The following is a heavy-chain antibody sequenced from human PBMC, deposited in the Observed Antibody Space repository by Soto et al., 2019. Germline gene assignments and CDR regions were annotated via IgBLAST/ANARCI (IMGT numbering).Heavy chain of an antibody. CDR2: IKQDGSEK. J-gene: IGHJ3*02. Sequence: GGSLRLSCAASGFTFSSYWMSWVRQAPGKGLEWVANIKQDGSEKYYVDSVKGRFTISRDNAKNSLYLQMNSLRAEDTAVYYCARGRRGCSGGSCFHGSRAFDIWGQGTMVTVSS. CDR3: ARGRRGCSGGSCFHGSRAFDI. CDR1: GFTFSSYW. V-gene: IGHV3-7*03. D-gene: IGHD2-15*01.